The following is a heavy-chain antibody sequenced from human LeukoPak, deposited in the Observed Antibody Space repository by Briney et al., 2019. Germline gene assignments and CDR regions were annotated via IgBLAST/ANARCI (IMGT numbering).Heavy chain of an antibody. D-gene: IGHD3-10*01. V-gene: IGHV1-46*01. CDR1: GYTFTSYY. J-gene: IGHJ4*02. CDR2: INPSGGST. CDR3: ATSQYYYGSGRELLFDY. Sequence: ASVKVSCKASGYTFTSYYMHWVRQAPGQGLEWMGIINPSGGSTSYAQKFQGRVTMTRDTSTSTVYMELSNLRSEDTAVYYCATSQYYYGSGRELLFDYWGQGTLVTVSS.